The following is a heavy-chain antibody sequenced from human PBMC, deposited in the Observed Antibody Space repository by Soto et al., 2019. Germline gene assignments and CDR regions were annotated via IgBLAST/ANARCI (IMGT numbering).Heavy chain of an antibody. CDR3: AKEKRGYDYYGMDV. CDR1: GFTFSSYG. J-gene: IGHJ6*02. V-gene: IGHV3-30*18. Sequence: ESGGGVVQPGRSLRLSCAASGFTFSSYGMHWVRQAPGKGLEWVAVISYDGSNKYYADSVKGRFTISRDNSKNTLYLQMNSLRAEDTAVYYCAKEKRGYDYYGMDVWGQGTTVTVSS. CDR2: ISYDGSNK.